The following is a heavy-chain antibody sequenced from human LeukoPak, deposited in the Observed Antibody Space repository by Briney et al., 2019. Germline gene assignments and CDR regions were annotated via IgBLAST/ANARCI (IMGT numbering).Heavy chain of an antibody. Sequence: GGSLRLSCATSGFTFSSYGMTWVRQAPGKGLEWVSSISGSGDNTYYADSVKGRFTFSRDNSKDTLYLRMNSLRAEDTAVYYCARGGYYGSGTYYSPTSPHWGQGTLVTVSS. J-gene: IGHJ4*02. CDR1: GFTFSSYG. CDR3: ARGGYYGSGTYYSPTSPH. D-gene: IGHD3-10*01. CDR2: ISGSGDNT. V-gene: IGHV3-23*01.